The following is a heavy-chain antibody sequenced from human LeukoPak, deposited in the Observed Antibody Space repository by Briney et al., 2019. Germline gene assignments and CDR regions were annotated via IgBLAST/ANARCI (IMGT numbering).Heavy chain of an antibody. CDR2: IYYSGST. D-gene: IGHD4-17*01. CDR3: AAYDYGDYGAEYFQH. J-gene: IGHJ1*01. CDR1: GGSISSYY. Sequence: SETLSLTCTVSGGSISSYYWSWIRQPPGKGLEWIGYIYYSGSTYYNPSLKSRVTISVDTSKNQFSLKLSSVTAADTAVYYCAAYDYGDYGAEYFQHWGQGTLVTVSS. V-gene: IGHV4-59*08.